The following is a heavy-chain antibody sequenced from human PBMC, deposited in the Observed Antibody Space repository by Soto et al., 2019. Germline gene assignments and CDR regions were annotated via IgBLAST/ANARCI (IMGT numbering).Heavy chain of an antibody. CDR3: AKEGQPGSYYYYYYGMDV. CDR2: ISGSGGST. J-gene: IGHJ6*02. V-gene: IGHV3-23*01. D-gene: IGHD6-13*01. Sequence: GGSLRLSCAASGFTFSSYAMSWVRQAPGKGLEWVSAISGSGGSTYYADSVKGRFTISRDNSKNTLYLQMNSLRAEDTAVYYCAKEGQPGSYYYYYYGMDVWGQGTTVTVSS. CDR1: GFTFSSYA.